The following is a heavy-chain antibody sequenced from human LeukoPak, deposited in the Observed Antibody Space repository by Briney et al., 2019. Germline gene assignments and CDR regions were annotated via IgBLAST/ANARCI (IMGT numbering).Heavy chain of an antibody. Sequence: SETLSLTCTVSGGSISSYYWSWIRQPPGKGLEWIGYIYTSGSTNYNPSLKSRVTISVDTSKNQFSLKLSSVTAADTAVYYCARGRYSSRLKYFDYWGQGTLVTVSS. CDR2: IYTSGST. J-gene: IGHJ4*02. V-gene: IGHV4-4*09. CDR3: ARGRYSSRLKYFDY. D-gene: IGHD6-13*01. CDR1: GGSISSYY.